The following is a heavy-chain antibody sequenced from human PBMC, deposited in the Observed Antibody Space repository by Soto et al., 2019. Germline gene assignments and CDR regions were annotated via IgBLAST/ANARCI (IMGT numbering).Heavy chain of an antibody. J-gene: IGHJ4*02. Sequence: QITLKESGPTLVKPTQTLTLTCTFSGFSLSARGMGVGWIRQPPGKALEWLALIYWDADKWYSPSLRSRLTITEDTPKNQVVLTMTNMDPVGTATYYCAHRSRGWQYYFPYWGQGTLVTVSS. CDR3: AHRSRGWQYYFPY. CDR1: GFSLSARGMG. V-gene: IGHV2-5*02. CDR2: IYWDADK. D-gene: IGHD6-19*01.